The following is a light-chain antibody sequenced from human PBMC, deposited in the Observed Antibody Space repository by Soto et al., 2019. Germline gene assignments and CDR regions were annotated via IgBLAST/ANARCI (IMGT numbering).Light chain of an antibody. CDR3: AAWDDSLNGSV. CDR1: TSNIGTFY. V-gene: IGLV1-44*01. Sequence: QLVLTQPPSASSTPGQTVTISCSGSTSNIGTFYVYWYQHLPGTAPKLLIYSNNQRPSGVPDRFSGSKSGTSASLAISGLQSEDEADYYCAAWDDSLNGSVFGGGTKVTVL. J-gene: IGLJ3*02. CDR2: SNN.